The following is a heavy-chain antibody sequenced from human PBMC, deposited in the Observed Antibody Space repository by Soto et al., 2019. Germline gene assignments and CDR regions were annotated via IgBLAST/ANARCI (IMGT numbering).Heavy chain of an antibody. CDR2: IYTSGST. CDR3: ARGHNYYGSGSYSDYYYYGMDV. D-gene: IGHD3-10*01. CDR1: GGSISSYY. Sequence: KPSETLSLTCTVSGGSISSYYWSWIRQPAGKGLEWIGRIYTSGSTNYNPSLKSRVTMSVDTSKNQFSLKLSSVTAADTAVYYCARGHNYYGSGSYSDYYYYGMDVWGQGTTVTVSS. V-gene: IGHV4-4*07. J-gene: IGHJ6*02.